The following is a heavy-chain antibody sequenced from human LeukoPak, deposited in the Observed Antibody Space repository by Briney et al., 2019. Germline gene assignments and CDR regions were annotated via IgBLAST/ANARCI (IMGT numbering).Heavy chain of an antibody. Sequence: GGSLRLSCAASGFXFSDHNIDWVRQAPGKGREWVGCIKNKTNSYTTRYSASVQVRFTISRDDIKNSLYLQMNSPKTEDTAVYYCADLGTPYWGQGTLVTVSS. CDR2: IKNKTNSYTT. CDR1: GFXFSDHN. V-gene: IGHV3-72*01. J-gene: IGHJ4*02. CDR3: ADLGTPY.